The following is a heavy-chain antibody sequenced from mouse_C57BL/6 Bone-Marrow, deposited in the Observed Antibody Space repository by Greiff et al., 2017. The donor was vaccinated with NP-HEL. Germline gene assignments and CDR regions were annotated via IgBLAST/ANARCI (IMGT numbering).Heavy chain of an antibody. CDR2: IDPSDSYT. V-gene: IGHV1-59*01. J-gene: IGHJ1*03. D-gene: IGHD2-5*01. Sequence: QVQLQQSGAELVRPGTSVKLSCKASGYTFTSYWMHWVKQRPGQGLEWIGVIDPSDSYTNYNQKFKGKATLTVDTSSSTAYMQLSSLTSEDSAVYYCARWGPIYYSNYGWYFDVWGTGTTVTVSS. CDR1: GYTFTSYW. CDR3: ARWGPIYYSNYGWYFDV.